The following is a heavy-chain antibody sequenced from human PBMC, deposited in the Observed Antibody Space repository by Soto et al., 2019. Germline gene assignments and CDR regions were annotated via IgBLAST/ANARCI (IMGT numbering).Heavy chain of an antibody. J-gene: IGHJ4*02. V-gene: IGHV3-30-3*01. CDR1: GFTFSSYA. D-gene: IGHD3-9*01. CDR2: ISYDGSNK. CDR3: ARDPYDILTGYFDY. Sequence: GGSLRLSCAASGFTFSSYAMHWVRPAPGKGLEWVAVISYDGSNKYYADSVKGRFTISRDNSKNTLYLQMNSLRAEDTAVYYCARDPYDILTGYFDYWGQGTLVTVSS.